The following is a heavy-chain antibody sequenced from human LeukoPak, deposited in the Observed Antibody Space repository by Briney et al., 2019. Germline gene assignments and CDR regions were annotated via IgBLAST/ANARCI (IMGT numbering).Heavy chain of an antibody. D-gene: IGHD4/OR15-4a*01. V-gene: IGHV3-21*01. CDR3: ASLMTTMTIHDF. J-gene: IGHJ4*02. Sequence: GGSLRLSCAASGFTFSSYSMNWVRQAPGKGLEWVSSITGSSSHSYYAASVKGRFTISRDNAKNSLYLQMNGLRAEDTAVYYCASLMTTMTIHDFWGQGTPVTVPS. CDR2: ITGSSSHS. CDR1: GFTFSSYS.